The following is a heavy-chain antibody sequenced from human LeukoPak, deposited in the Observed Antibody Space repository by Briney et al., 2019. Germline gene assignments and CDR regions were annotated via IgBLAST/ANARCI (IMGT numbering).Heavy chain of an antibody. J-gene: IGHJ4*02. Sequence: GGSLRLSCAASGFTFSSYAMSWVRQAPGKGLEWVSAISGSGGSTYYADSVKGRFTISRDNSKNTPYLQMNSLRAEDTAVYYCARGGVLRFLEWLLGYWGQGTLVTVSS. V-gene: IGHV3-23*01. CDR3: ARGGVLRFLEWLLGY. CDR1: GFTFSSYA. D-gene: IGHD3-3*01. CDR2: ISGSGGST.